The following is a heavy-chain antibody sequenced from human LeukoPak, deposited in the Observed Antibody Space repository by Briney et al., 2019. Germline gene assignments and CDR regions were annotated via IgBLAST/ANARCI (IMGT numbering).Heavy chain of an antibody. CDR1: GGTFSSYA. CDR2: IIPIFGTA. CDR3: ARTLTYYYDSSGYYDPLGY. J-gene: IGHJ4*02. V-gene: IGHV1-69*13. D-gene: IGHD3-22*01. Sequence: GASVTVSCKASGGTFSSYAISWVRQAPGQGLEWMGGIIPIFGTANYAQKFQGRVTITADESTSTAYMELSSLRSEDTAVYYCARTLTYYYDSSGYYDPLGYWGQGTLVTVSS.